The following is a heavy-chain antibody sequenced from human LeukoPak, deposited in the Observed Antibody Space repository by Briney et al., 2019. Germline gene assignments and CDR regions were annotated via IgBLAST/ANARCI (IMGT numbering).Heavy chain of an antibody. V-gene: IGHV3-30*02. CDR1: GFSFSSYG. CDR3: AKANRDHLSHYYGVDV. Sequence: GGSLRLSCAASGFSFSSYGMHWLRQAPGKGPESVALIRHDGTETYHADSVKGRFTISRDDSMSTFYLQMNSLRPEDTAVYYCAKANRDHLSHYYGVDVWGPGTTV. J-gene: IGHJ6*02. CDR2: IRHDGTET. D-gene: IGHD3-10*01.